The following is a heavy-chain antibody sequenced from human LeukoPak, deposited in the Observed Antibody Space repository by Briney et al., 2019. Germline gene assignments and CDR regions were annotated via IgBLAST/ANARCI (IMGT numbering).Heavy chain of an antibody. CDR1: GYTFTSYD. CDR3: ARSGSSSYFSLLPFDY. CDR2: IIPIFGTA. V-gene: IGHV1-69*06. Sequence: ASVKVSCKASGYTFTSYDINWVRQAPGQGLEWMGGIIPIFGTADYAQKFQGRVTITADKSTSTAYMELSSLRSEDTAVYYCARSGSSSYFSLLPFDYWGQGTLVTVSS. J-gene: IGHJ4*02. D-gene: IGHD6-13*01.